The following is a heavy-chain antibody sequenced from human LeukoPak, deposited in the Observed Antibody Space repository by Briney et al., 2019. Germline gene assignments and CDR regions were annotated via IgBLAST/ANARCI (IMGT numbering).Heavy chain of an antibody. Sequence: GGSLRLSCAASGFTFSSNYMSWVRQAPGKGLEWVSVIYSGGSTYYADSVKGRFTISRDNSKNTLYLQMNSLRAEDTAVYYCAKARIAAAAYYFDYWGQGTLVTVSS. J-gene: IGHJ4*02. CDR3: AKARIAAAAYYFDY. CDR2: IYSGGST. CDR1: GFTFSSNY. V-gene: IGHV3-53*01. D-gene: IGHD6-13*01.